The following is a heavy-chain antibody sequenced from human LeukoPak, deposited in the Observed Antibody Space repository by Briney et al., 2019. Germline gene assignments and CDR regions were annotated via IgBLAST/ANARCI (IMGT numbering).Heavy chain of an antibody. CDR1: GYTFTGYY. CDR3: ASRPMITGTPRFDY. Sequence: ASVKVSCKASGYTFTGYYKHWVRQAPGQGLEWMGWINPNSGGTNYAQKFQGRVTMTRDTSISTAYMERSRLRSDDTAVYYCASRPMITGTPRFDYWGQGTLVTVSS. J-gene: IGHJ4*02. CDR2: INPNSGGT. D-gene: IGHD1-7*01. V-gene: IGHV1-2*02.